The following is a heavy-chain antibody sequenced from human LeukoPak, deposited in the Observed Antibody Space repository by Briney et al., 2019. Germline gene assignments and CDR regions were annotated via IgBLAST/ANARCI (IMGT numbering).Heavy chain of an antibody. V-gene: IGHV3-48*03. J-gene: IGHJ4*02. CDR3: AREGVTAPGDY. CDR1: GFTLSNYE. D-gene: IGHD2-21*02. CDR2: IRSSGSTI. Sequence: PGGSLRLSCAASGFTLSNYEMNWVRQAPGKGLEWVSYIRSSGSTIYYADSVKGRFTISRDNAKNSLYLQMNSLRAEDTAVYYCAREGVTAPGDYWGQGTLVTVSS.